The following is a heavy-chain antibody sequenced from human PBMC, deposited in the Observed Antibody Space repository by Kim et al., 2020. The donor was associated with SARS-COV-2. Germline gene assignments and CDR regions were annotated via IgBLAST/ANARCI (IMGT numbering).Heavy chain of an antibody. CDR1: GGSFSGYY. J-gene: IGHJ6*03. CDR3: STTNCRALSDYMDV. D-gene: IGHD7-27*01. V-gene: IGHV4-34*01. CDR2: IGLSEST. Sequence: SETLSLTCDVNGGSFSGYYWSWIRQPPGKGLEWIGEIGLSESTNYNPSLKIQVSISVATSKNQFSLKLRSVTAADTAAYDCSTTNCRALSDYMDVWDKGT.